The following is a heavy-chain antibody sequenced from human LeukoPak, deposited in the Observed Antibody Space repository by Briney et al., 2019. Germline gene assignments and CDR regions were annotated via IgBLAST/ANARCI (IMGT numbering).Heavy chain of an antibody. D-gene: IGHD6-19*01. Sequence: GSSVKVPCKASGGTFSSYAISWVRQAPGQGLEWMGGIIPIFGTANYAQKFQGRVTITTDESTSTAYMELCSLRSEDTAVYYCAREIAVAGRYYFDYWGQGTLVTVSS. V-gene: IGHV1-69*05. CDR2: IIPIFGTA. CDR3: AREIAVAGRYYFDY. J-gene: IGHJ4*02. CDR1: GGTFSSYA.